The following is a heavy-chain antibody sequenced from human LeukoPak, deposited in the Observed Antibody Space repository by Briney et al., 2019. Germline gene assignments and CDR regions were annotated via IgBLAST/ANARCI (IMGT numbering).Heavy chain of an antibody. CDR3: ARAFHYDILTGYHP. CDR2: INPNSGGT. Sequence: ASVKVSCKASGYTFTGYYMHWVRQAPGQGLEWMGWINPNSGGTNYAQKFRGRVTMTRDTSISTAYMELSRLRSDDTAVYYCARAFHYDILTGYHPWGQGTLVTVSS. J-gene: IGHJ5*02. CDR1: GYTFTGYY. V-gene: IGHV1-2*02. D-gene: IGHD3-9*01.